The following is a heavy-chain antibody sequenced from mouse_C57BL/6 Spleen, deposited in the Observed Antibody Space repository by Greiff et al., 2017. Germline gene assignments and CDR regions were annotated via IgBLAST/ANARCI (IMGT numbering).Heavy chain of an antibody. CDR3: ARAGFYYAMDY. J-gene: IGHJ4*01. Sequence: EVQLVEYGGGLVKPGGSLKLSCAASGFTFSDYGMHWVRQAPETGLEWVAYLSSGSSTIYYADTVKGRFTISRDNAKNTLFLQMTSLRSEDTAMYYCARAGFYYAMDYWGQGTSVTVSS. CDR1: GFTFSDYG. CDR2: LSSGSSTI. V-gene: IGHV5-17*01.